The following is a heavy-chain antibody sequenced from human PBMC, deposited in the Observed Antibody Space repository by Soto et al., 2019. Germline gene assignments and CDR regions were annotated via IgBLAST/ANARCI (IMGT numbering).Heavy chain of an antibody. CDR1: GGSISSGDYY. D-gene: IGHD3-3*01. Sequence: PSETLSLTCTVSGGSISSGDYYWSWIRQPPGKGLEWIRYIYYSGSTYYNPSLRSRVTISVDTSKNQFSLKLSSVAAADTAVYYCARWGSITIFGVVSENYGMDVWGQGTTVNVSS. J-gene: IGHJ6*02. CDR3: ARWGSITIFGVVSENYGMDV. V-gene: IGHV4-30-4*02. CDR2: IYYSGST.